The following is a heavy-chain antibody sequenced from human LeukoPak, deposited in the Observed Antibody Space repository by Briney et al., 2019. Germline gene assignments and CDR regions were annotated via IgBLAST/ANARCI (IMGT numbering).Heavy chain of an antibody. CDR1: GGSFSGYY. D-gene: IGHD4-17*01. CDR2: INHSGST. Sequence: SETLSLTCAVYGGSFSGYYWSWIRQPPGKGLEWIGEINHSGSTNYNPSLKSRVTISVDTSKNQFSLKLSSVTAADTAVYYCARASDYSNWFDPWGQGTLVTVSS. CDR3: ARASDYSNWFDP. J-gene: IGHJ5*02. V-gene: IGHV4-34*01.